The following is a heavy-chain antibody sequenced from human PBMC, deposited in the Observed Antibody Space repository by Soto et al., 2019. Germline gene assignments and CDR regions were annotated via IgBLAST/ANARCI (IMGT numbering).Heavy chain of an antibody. J-gene: IGHJ4*02. V-gene: IGHV3-74*01. CDR1: GFTFTTYW. D-gene: IGHD1-1*01. CDR3: KRGPRASSTGTGAH. Sequence: GGSLRLSCAASGFTFTTYWMHWVRQVPGKGLVWVSRINGDGSSTTYADSVKGRFTTSRDNAKNTLYLQMNSLRAEDTAVYYCKRGPRASSTGTGAHWGQGTLVTVSS. CDR2: INGDGSST.